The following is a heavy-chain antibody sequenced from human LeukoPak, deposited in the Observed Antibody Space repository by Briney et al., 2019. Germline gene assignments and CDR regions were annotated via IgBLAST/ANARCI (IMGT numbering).Heavy chain of an antibody. Sequence: ASVKVSCKAIGYTFTSCGISWVRQAPGQGLEWMGWINSCNGNTSYTQRLQGRVTMTTDTSTNTAYMDLRSLRSDDTAVYYCAREKNRGYVNTYCVPRHPSDYWGQGTLVTVSS. CDR1: GYTFTSCG. D-gene: IGHD6-25*01. V-gene: IGHV1-18*01. J-gene: IGHJ4*02. CDR2: INSCNGNT. CDR3: AREKNRGYVNTYCVPRHPSDY.